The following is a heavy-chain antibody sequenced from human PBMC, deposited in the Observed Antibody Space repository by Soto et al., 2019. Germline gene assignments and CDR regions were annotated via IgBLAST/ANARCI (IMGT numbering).Heavy chain of an antibody. J-gene: IGHJ4*02. CDR1: GLTVSSKY. Sequence: GGSLRLSCAASGLTVSSKYMNWVRQTPGKGLEWVSLINTAGDTYYAGSVKGRFTISRENARNSLNLQMNSLTAGDTAVYYCVRDWDLDCWGQGTLVTVSS. D-gene: IGHD1-26*01. CDR3: VRDWDLDC. V-gene: IGHV3-66*01. CDR2: INTAGDT.